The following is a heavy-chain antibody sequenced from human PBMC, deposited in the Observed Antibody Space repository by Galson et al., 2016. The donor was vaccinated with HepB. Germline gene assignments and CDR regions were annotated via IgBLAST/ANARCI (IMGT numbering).Heavy chain of an antibody. CDR3: ARALRDDFWRGYYSGNLYYYGMDV. CDR1: GFTFDDYA. D-gene: IGHD3-3*01. Sequence: SLRLSCAASGFTFDDYAMHWVRQSPGKGLEWVSGISWNSGRVDYADSVKGRFTISRDNAKNTLYLQANSLRAEDTAVYYCARALRDDFWRGYYSGNLYYYGMDVWGQGTTVTVSS. V-gene: IGHV3-9*01. CDR2: ISWNSGRV. J-gene: IGHJ6*02.